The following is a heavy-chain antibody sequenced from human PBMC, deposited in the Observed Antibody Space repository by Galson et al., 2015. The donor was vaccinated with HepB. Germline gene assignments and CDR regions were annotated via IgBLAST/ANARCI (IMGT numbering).Heavy chain of an antibody. D-gene: IGHD1-1*01. V-gene: IGHV1-2*02. Sequence: SVKVSCKASGYRFTDYYMHWVRQAPGQGLEWMGWINPTSGRTNYAQKFQGRVTMTRDASTYTAYMDLGRLTSDDTALYYCARDSSPPQQNWNREGYNWFHPWGQGTLVIVS. J-gene: IGHJ5*02. CDR2: INPTSGRT. CDR3: ARDSSPPQQNWNREGYNWFHP. CDR1: GYRFTDYY.